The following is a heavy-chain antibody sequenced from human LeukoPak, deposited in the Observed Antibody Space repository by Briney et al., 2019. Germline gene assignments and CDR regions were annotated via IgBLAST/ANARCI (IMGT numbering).Heavy chain of an antibody. Sequence: GGSLRLSCAASGFTFSDYYMSWIRQAPGKGLEWVSYISSSGSTIYYADSVKGRFTISRDNSKNTLYLQMNSLRAENTAVYYCARSGQLLTNYYYYYMDVWGKGTTVTVSS. CDR2: ISSSGSTI. J-gene: IGHJ6*03. V-gene: IGHV3-11*04. CDR3: ARSGQLLTNYYYYYMDV. D-gene: IGHD2-2*01. CDR1: GFTFSDYY.